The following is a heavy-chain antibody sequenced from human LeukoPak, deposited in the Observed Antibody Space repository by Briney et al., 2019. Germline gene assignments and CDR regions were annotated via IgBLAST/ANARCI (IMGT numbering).Heavy chain of an antibody. Sequence: PGGSLRLSCAASGFTFRSYSMNWVRQAPGKGLEWVSSISSSSSYIYYADSVKGRFTISRGNAKNSLYLQMNSLRAEDTAVYYCARDGDDDYDYWGQGTLVTVSS. CDR1: GFTFRSYS. V-gene: IGHV3-21*01. CDR3: ARDGDDDYDY. D-gene: IGHD1-1*01. J-gene: IGHJ4*02. CDR2: ISSSSSYI.